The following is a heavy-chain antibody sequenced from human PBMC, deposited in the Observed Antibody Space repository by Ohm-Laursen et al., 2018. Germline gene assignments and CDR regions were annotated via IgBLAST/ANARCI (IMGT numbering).Heavy chain of an antibody. D-gene: IGHD2-15*01. CDR2: LSGSGHDT. Sequence: SLRLSCSASGFTFSSYAMSWVRQAPEKGLEWVSGLSGSGHDTYYTDSVKGRFTISRDNSKNTLYLQMNGLRAEDTAVYYCAKTRYFSRGSCDFDHWGQGTLVTVSS. CDR3: AKTRYFSRGSCDFDH. J-gene: IGHJ5*02. CDR1: GFTFSSYA. V-gene: IGHV3-23*01.